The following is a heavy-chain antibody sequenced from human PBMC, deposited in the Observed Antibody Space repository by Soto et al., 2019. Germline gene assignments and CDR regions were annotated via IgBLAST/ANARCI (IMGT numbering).Heavy chain of an antibody. CDR3: ARDRCSSTSCYVHYYYYMDV. CDR1: GYTFTSYA. V-gene: IGHV1-3*01. CDR2: INAGNGNT. Sequence: QVQLVQSGAEVKKPGASVKVSCKASGYTFTSYAMHWVRQAPGQRLEWMGWINAGNGNTKYSQKFQGRVTITRDTSASTAYMELSSLRSEDTAVYYCARDRCSSTSCYVHYYYYMDVWGKGPTVTVSS. J-gene: IGHJ6*03. D-gene: IGHD2-2*01.